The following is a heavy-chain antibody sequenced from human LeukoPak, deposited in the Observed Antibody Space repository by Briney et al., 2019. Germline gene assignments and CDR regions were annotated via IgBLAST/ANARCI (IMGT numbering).Heavy chain of an antibody. J-gene: IGHJ4*02. Sequence: PSETLSLTCAVSGGSISGRYWSWIRQPPGKGLEWIGYIYYSGSTYYNPSLKSRVTISVDTSKNQFSLKLSSVTAADTAVYYCARGLGYCSSTSCYRYYFDYWGQGTLVTVSS. V-gene: IGHV4-59*06. CDR2: IYYSGST. CDR1: GGSISGRY. CDR3: ARGLGYCSSTSCYRYYFDY. D-gene: IGHD2-2*01.